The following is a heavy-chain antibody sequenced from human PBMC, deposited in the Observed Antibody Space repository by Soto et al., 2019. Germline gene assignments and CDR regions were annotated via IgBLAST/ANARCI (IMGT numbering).Heavy chain of an antibody. Sequence: GGSLRLSCAASGFTFSSYWMSWVRQAPGKGLEWVANIKYDGSNKYYVDSVKGRFTISRDNSKNTLYQQMNSLRAEDTAVYYCARGSYSSSSYYYYYMDVWGKGATVTVSS. D-gene: IGHD6-6*01. CDR1: GFTFSSYW. V-gene: IGHV3-7*01. CDR3: ARGSYSSSSYYYYYMDV. J-gene: IGHJ6*03. CDR2: IKYDGSNK.